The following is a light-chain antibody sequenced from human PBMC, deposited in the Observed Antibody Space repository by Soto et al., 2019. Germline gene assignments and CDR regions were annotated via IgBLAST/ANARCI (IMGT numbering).Light chain of an antibody. V-gene: IGLV2-8*01. CDR2: EVN. Sequence: QSVLTHPPSASGSPGQSVTISCTGTGSDVGAYNYVSWYRQYPGKAPKLVIFEVNKRPSGVPDRISGSKSGITASLTVSGLQAEDEADYYCCSYAGSNNYVFGTGTKVTVL. CDR1: GSDVGAYNY. J-gene: IGLJ1*01. CDR3: CSYAGSNNYV.